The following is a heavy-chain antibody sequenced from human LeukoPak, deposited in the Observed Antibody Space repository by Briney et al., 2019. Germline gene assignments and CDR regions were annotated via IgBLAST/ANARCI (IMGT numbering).Heavy chain of an antibody. Sequence: GGSLRLSRAASGFTFSSYWMHWVRQAPGKGLVWVSRINSDGSSTSYADSVKGRFTISRDNAKNTLYLQMNSLRAEDTAVYYCARLAAATTFRIYHYYYMDVWGKGTTVTVSS. D-gene: IGHD6-13*01. CDR2: INSDGSST. CDR1: GFTFSSYW. J-gene: IGHJ6*03. V-gene: IGHV3-74*01. CDR3: ARLAAATTFRIYHYYYMDV.